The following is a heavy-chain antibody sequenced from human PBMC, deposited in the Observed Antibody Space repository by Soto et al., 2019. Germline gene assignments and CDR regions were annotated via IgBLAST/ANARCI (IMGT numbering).Heavy chain of an antibody. Sequence: WLSLRLSCTPSGITYSSYAMSWVRQPPGKELEWVSTISGNSGKTTSAESVKGRFSISRDNSKNTVHLQLDSLRAEDTAVYFCAKLGFVLMELYYFHQWGHGTLVTVSS. V-gene: IGHV3-23*01. J-gene: IGHJ4*01. CDR2: ISGNSGKT. CDR1: GITYSSYA. CDR3: AKLGFVLMELYYFHQ. D-gene: IGHD2-8*01.